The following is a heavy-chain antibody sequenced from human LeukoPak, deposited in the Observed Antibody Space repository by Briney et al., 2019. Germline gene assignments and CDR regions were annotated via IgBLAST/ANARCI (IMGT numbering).Heavy chain of an antibody. V-gene: IGHV4-34*01. D-gene: IGHD2-21*02. CDR1: GGSFSGYY. J-gene: IGHJ4*02. Sequence: PETLSHTCAVYGGSFSGYYWSWIRQPPGKGLEWIGEINHSGSTNYNPSLKSRVTISVDTSKNQFSLKLSSVTAADTAVYYCARAGGLVTAIARWGQGTLVTVSS. CDR3: ARAGGLVTAIAR. CDR2: INHSGST.